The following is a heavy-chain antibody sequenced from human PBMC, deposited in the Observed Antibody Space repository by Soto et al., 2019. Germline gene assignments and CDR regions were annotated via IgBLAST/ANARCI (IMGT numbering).Heavy chain of an antibody. CDR3: AREDIVVVPAAIPYRSWFDP. J-gene: IGHJ5*02. Sequence: ASVKVSCKASGYTFTDYYIHWVRQAPGQGLEWMAWINPKSGGTKYAQKLQGRVTMTTDTSTSTAYMELRSLRSDDTAVYYCAREDIVVVPAAIPYRSWFDPWGQGTLVTVSS. D-gene: IGHD2-2*01. V-gene: IGHV1-2*02. CDR1: GYTFTDYY. CDR2: INPKSGGT.